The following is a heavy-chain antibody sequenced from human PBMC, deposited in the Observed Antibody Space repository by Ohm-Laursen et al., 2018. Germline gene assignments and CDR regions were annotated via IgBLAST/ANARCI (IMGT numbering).Heavy chain of an antibody. J-gene: IGHJ6*02. CDR1: GFTFSSYE. D-gene: IGHD3-22*01. Sequence: GSLRLSCAASGFTFSSYEMNWVRQAPGKGLEWVSLISWDGGSTYYADSVKGRFTLSRDNSKNSLYLQMNSLRAEDTALYYCAKDYYDSSGYYQYYYYGMDVWGQGTTVTVSS. CDR2: ISWDGGST. CDR3: AKDYYDSSGYYQYYYYGMDV. V-gene: IGHV3-43D*04.